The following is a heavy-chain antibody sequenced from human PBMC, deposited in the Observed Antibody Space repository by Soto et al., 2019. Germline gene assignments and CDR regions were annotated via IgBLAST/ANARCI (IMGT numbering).Heavy chain of an antibody. CDR2: IYHSGST. V-gene: IGHV4-30-2*01. Sequence: SETLSLTCSVSGGSISSGGYSWSWIRQPPGKGLEWIGYIYHSGSTYYNPSLKSRVAISVDRSKNQFSLKLSSVTAADTAVYYCARGMTTVTTLDYWGQGTLVTVSS. D-gene: IGHD4-4*01. CDR3: ARGMTTVTTLDY. CDR1: GGSISSGGYS. J-gene: IGHJ4*02.